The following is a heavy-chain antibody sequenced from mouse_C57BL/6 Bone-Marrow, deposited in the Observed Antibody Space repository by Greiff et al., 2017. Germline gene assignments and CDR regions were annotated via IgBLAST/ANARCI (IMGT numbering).Heavy chain of an antibody. J-gene: IGHJ2*01. Sequence: VQLQQSGAELVKPGASVKLSCTASGFTFNNYYIHWVKQRPEQGLEWIGRIDPGGGDTKYHAKFKGKATLTADTSSSTAYLQLSSLTSEDTAVYYCAREWLAYGIDYWGQGTALTVSS. CDR3: AREWLAYGIDY. CDR1: GFTFNNYY. V-gene: IGHV14-2*01. CDR2: IDPGGGDT. D-gene: IGHD6-5*01.